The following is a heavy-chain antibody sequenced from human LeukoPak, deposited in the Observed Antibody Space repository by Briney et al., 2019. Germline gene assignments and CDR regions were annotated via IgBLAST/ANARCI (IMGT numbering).Heavy chain of an antibody. D-gene: IGHD5-12*01. CDR3: AREGVATIISY. J-gene: IGHJ4*02. CDR1: GGTFSSYA. V-gene: IGHV1-69*04. CDR2: IIPILGIA. Sequence: ASVKVSCKASGGTFSSYAISWVRQAPGQGLEWMGRIIPILGIANYAQKFQGRVTITADKSTSTAYMELSSLRSEDTAVYYCAREGVATIISYWGQGTLVTVSS.